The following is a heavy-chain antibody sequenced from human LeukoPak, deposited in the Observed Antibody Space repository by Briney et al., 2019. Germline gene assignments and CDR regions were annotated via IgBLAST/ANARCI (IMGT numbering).Heavy chain of an antibody. D-gene: IGHD3-22*01. V-gene: IGHV4-4*07. J-gene: IGHJ4*02. CDR3: VSDSLYYDSSNYYTHFEY. CDR2: IYTSGST. Sequence: SETLSLTCTVSGGSISNYYWSWIRQPAGKGLEWIGRIYTSGSTTYNPSLKSRVTMSVDTSKNQFSLKLSFVTAADTAVHYCVSDSLYYDSSNYYTHFEYWGQGILVTVSS. CDR1: GGSISNYY.